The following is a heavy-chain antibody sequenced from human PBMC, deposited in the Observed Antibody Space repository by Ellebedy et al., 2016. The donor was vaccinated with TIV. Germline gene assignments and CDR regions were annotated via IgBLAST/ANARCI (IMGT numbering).Heavy chain of an antibody. J-gene: IGHJ4*02. Sequence: MPGGSLRLSCNVSGGSISTFYWSWIRQPPGKGLEFIGYIYYIGITNYNPSLESRVAISIDTSENQFSLTLSSVTAADTAVYYCAAYYGGRFDYWGQGTLVTVSS. CDR1: GGSISTFY. CDR3: AAYYGGRFDY. D-gene: IGHD4-23*01. CDR2: IYYIGIT. V-gene: IGHV4-59*01.